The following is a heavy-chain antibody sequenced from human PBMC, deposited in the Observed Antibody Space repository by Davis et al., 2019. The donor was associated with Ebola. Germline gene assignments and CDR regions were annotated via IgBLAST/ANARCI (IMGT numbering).Heavy chain of an antibody. CDR3: TTPGGQDSGYDVFDI. V-gene: IGHV1-3*01. CDR2: INAANGNT. Sequence: AASVKVSCKASGYTFSTSTIHWVRQAPGQRLEWMGWINAANGNTKHSQNFQDRVTITRDTSASTAYMEVSSLRSEDTALYYCTTPGGQDSGYDVFDIWGQGTMVTVSS. CDR1: GYTFSTST. J-gene: IGHJ3*02. D-gene: IGHD5-12*01.